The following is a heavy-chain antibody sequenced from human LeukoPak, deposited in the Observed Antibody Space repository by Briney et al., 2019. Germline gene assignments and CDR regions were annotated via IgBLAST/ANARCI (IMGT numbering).Heavy chain of an antibody. V-gene: IGHV1-46*01. CDR3: ARASLPGWYFDL. CDR1: GYTFTSYY. Sequence: RASVKVSCKASGYTFTSYYMHWVRQAPGQGLEWMGIINPSGGSTSYAQKFQGRVTMTRDTSTGTVYMELSSLRSEDTAVYYCARASLPGWYFDLWGRGTLVTVSS. J-gene: IGHJ2*01. CDR2: INPSGGST.